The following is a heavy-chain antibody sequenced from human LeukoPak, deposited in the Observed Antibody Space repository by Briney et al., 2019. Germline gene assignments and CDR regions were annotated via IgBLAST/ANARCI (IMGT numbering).Heavy chain of an antibody. J-gene: IGHJ4*02. CDR1: GFTFSSYA. CDR3: AKGHAILGTISYFDY. V-gene: IGHV3-23*01. Sequence: HPGGSLRLSCAASGFTFSSYAMSWVRQAPGKGLEWVSAISGSGGSTYYADSVKGRFTISRDNSKNTLYLQMNSLRAEDTAVYHCAKGHAILGTISYFDYWGQGTLVTVSS. D-gene: IGHD1-26*01. CDR2: ISGSGGST.